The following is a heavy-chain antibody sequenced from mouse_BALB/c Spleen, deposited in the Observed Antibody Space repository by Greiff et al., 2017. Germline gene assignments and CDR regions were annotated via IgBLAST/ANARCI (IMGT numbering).Heavy chain of an antibody. D-gene: IGHD1-1*01. CDR1: GYTFTSYW. V-gene: IGHV1S81*02. CDR3: ARSTTVVATEAMDY. Sequence: VQLQQPGAELVKPGASVKLSCKASGYTFTSYWMHWVKQRPGQGLEWIGEINPSNGRTNYNEKFKSKATLTVDKSSSTAYMQLSSLTSEDSAVYYWARSTTVVATEAMDYWGQGTSVTVSS. J-gene: IGHJ4*01. CDR2: INPSNGRT.